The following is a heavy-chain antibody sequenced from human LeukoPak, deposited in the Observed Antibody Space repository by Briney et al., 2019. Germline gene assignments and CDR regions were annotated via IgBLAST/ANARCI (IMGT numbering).Heavy chain of an antibody. J-gene: IGHJ4*02. V-gene: IGHV4-59*01. D-gene: IGHD6-6*01. CDR3: ARVGEQLRLDY. Sequence: SETLSLTRTVSGGSISSYYWSWIRQPPGKGLEWIGYIYYSGSTNYNPSLKSRVTISVDTSKNQFSLKLSSVTAADTAVYYCARVGEQLRLDYWGQGTLVTVSS. CDR1: GGSISSYY. CDR2: IYYSGST.